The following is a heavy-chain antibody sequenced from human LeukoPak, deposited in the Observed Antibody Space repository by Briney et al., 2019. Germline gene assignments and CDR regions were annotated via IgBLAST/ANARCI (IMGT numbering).Heavy chain of an antibody. CDR2: INIDGSGT. CDR1: GFTFSSFW. V-gene: IGHV3-74*01. Sequence: GGSLRLSCAASGFTFSSFWMHWVRQAPGKGLVWVSRINIDGSGTTYADSVKGRFTISRDNVKNTLYLQMNSLRVEDTAVYYCARVRPGYYYMDVWGKGTTVTVSS. J-gene: IGHJ6*03. CDR3: ARVRPGYYYMDV. D-gene: IGHD7-27*01.